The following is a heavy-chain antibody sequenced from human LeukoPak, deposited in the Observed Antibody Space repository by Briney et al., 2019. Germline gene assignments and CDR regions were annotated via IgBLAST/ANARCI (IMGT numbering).Heavy chain of an antibody. CDR1: GGSFSGYY. V-gene: IGHV4-34*01. CDR3: ARKGFGSGSYSY. J-gene: IGHJ4*02. CDR2: INRSGST. D-gene: IGHD3-10*01. Sequence: SETLSLTCAVYGGSFSGYYWSWVRQPPGKGLEWIGEINRSGSTNYNPSLKSRVTISVDTSKNQFSLKLSSVTAADTAVYYCARKGFGSGSYSYWGQGTLVTVSS.